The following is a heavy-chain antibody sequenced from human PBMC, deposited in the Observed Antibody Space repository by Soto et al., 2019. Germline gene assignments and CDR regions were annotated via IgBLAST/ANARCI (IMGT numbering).Heavy chain of an antibody. J-gene: IGHJ6*02. V-gene: IGHV4-59*01. CDR2: IYYSGST. Sequence: PSEPLSLPCTVSVGPISSYYWSWIRQPPGKGLEWIGYIYYSGSTNYNTSLKSRVTISVDTSKNQFSLKLSSVTAADTAVYYCARSGGHCSGGSCYLSPQYHYYYGMDVVRQRTTVTVSS. CDR3: ARSGGHCSGGSCYLSPQYHYYYGMDV. CDR1: VGPISSYY. D-gene: IGHD2-15*01.